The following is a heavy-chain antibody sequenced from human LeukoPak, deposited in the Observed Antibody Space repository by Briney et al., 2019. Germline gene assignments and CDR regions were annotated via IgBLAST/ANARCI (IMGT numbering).Heavy chain of an antibody. Sequence: SETLSLTCAVYGGSFSGYYWSWISQPPGKGLEWIGEINHSGSTNCSPALKSRDTISVDTSKNKFSLKLTSVTAADTAVYYCARDLADSSGWYGDYWGQGTLVTVSS. CDR1: GGSFSGYY. D-gene: IGHD6-19*01. CDR2: INHSGST. V-gene: IGHV4-34*01. J-gene: IGHJ4*02. CDR3: ARDLADSSGWYGDY.